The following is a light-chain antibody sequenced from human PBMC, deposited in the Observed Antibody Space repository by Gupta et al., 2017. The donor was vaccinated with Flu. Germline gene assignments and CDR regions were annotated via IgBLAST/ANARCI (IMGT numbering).Light chain of an antibody. CDR2: WAS. CDR3: QQDDSTPPT. J-gene: IGKJ2*01. V-gene: IGKV4-1*01. Sequence: DIVMTQSPDSLAVSLGERATINCKSSQSVLYSSNNKNYLAWYQQKPGQPPKLLIYWASTRESGVPDRFSGSGSGTDFTLTISSLQAEDVAVYYCQQDDSTPPTFGQWTKLEIK. CDR1: QSVLYSSNNKNY.